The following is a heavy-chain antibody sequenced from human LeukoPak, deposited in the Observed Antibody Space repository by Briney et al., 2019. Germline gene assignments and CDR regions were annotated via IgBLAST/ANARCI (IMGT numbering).Heavy chain of an antibody. J-gene: IGHJ5*02. CDR2: ISGSGGCT. D-gene: IGHD2-2*01. CDR3: SKDCCSNTSSNWFDP. V-gene: IGHV3-23*01. Sequence: GGSLRLSCAASGFTFSRYAMSWVRQAPGKGLEWVAVISGSGGCTYYAASVKGRFTISRDNSKNTVYLQMKSVRADDPAVYYCSKDCCSNTSSNWFDPWGRGTLVTVSS. CDR1: GFTFSRYA.